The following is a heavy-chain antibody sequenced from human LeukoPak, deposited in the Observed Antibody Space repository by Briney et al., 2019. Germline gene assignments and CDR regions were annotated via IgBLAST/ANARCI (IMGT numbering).Heavy chain of an antibody. Sequence: PGESLKISCKGSGYSFTSYWIGWVRQMPGKGLEWMGIIYPGDSDTRYSPSFQGQVTISADKSISTAYLQWSSLKASDTAMYYCARRLLYYYDSSGYYDYWGQGTLVTVSS. V-gene: IGHV5-51*01. CDR1: GYSFTSYW. D-gene: IGHD3-22*01. CDR3: ARRLLYYYDSSGYYDY. CDR2: IYPGDSDT. J-gene: IGHJ4*02.